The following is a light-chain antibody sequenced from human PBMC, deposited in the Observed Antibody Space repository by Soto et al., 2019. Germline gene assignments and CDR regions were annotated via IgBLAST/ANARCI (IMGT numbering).Light chain of an antibody. Sequence: QSVRTRPPSLSASPGQSVTISFTGTSADFVSYNRVSWYQQPPGTAPKLIIYEASNRPSGVPDRFSGSKSGNTASLTISGLQAADEVDYYCSLYTSENTYVFGTGTKVTVL. CDR3: SLYTSENTYV. CDR2: EAS. J-gene: IGLJ1*01. V-gene: IGLV2-18*01. CDR1: SADFVSYNR.